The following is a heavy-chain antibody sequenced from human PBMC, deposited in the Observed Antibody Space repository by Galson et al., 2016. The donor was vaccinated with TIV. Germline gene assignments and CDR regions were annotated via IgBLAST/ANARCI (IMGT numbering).Heavy chain of an antibody. V-gene: IGHV4-59*01. Sequence: SETLSLTCTVSGGSISSYFWSWIRQPPGKGLEWIGNIYYTGTTNSNPSLKSRVTISGDISKNQFSLKLRSVTAADTAVYYCARDNANFPRALDYWGQGTLAPVSS. CDR2: IYYTGTT. D-gene: IGHD2-8*01. CDR1: GGSISSYF. J-gene: IGHJ4*02. CDR3: ARDNANFPRALDY.